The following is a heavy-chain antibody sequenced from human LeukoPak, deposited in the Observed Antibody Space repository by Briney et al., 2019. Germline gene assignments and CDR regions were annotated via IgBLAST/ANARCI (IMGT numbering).Heavy chain of an antibody. J-gene: IGHJ4*02. CDR2: INPNSGGT. Sequence: GASVKVSCKASGYTFTGYYMHWVRQAPGQGLEWMGRINPNSGGTNYAQKFQGRVTMTRDTSTSTVYMELSSLRSEDTAVYYCARDNRGYSYGSFDYWGQGTLVTVSS. D-gene: IGHD5-18*01. CDR3: ARDNRGYSYGSFDY. V-gene: IGHV1-2*06. CDR1: GYTFTGYY.